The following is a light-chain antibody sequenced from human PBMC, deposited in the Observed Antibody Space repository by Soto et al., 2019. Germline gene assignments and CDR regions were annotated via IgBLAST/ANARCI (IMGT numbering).Light chain of an antibody. Sequence: DIQMTQSPSSLSASVGDRVTITCQASQDISNFLNWYQQKPGKAPKLLIYGAYSLEAGVPSRFSGSGSGTDFTFTISSLQPEDIATYYCQQYDNLPLTFGGGTKVEI. V-gene: IGKV1-33*01. J-gene: IGKJ4*01. CDR2: GAY. CDR1: QDISNF. CDR3: QQYDNLPLT.